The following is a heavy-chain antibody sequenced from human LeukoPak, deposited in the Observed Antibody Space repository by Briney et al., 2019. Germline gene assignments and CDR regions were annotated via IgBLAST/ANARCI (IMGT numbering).Heavy chain of an antibody. D-gene: IGHD5-24*01. Sequence: GGSLRLSCAASGFPLTYYGMHWVRQAPGKGLEWVALISYDGNKKYYADSVKGRFTISRDNSENTHYLQMNSLRVEDTAIYYCAKDSGETATNWDFDYWGQGTLVTVSS. CDR2: ISYDGNKK. CDR3: AKDSGETATNWDFDY. CDR1: GFPLTYYG. J-gene: IGHJ4*02. V-gene: IGHV3-30*18.